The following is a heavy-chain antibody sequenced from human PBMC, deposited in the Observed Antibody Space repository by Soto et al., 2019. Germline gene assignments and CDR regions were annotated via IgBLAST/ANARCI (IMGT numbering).Heavy chain of an antibody. V-gene: IGHV1-69*13. CDR2: IIPIFGTA. CDR1: GGTFSSYA. J-gene: IGHJ5*02. D-gene: IGHD2-15*01. CDR3: ARDLSGIKTRYCSGGSCYSVGNWFDP. Sequence: SVKVSCKASGGTFSSYAISWLRQAPGQGLEWMGGIIPIFGTANYAQKFQGRVTITADESTSTAYMELSSLRSEDTAVYYCARDLSGIKTRYCSGGSCYSVGNWFDPWGQGTLVTVSS.